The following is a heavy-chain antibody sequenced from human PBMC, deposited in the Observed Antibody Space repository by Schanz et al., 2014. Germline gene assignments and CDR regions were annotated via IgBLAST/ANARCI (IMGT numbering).Heavy chain of an antibody. Sequence: QVQLQESGPGLVKPSETLSLTCSVSGGDIGNYYWSWIRQPPGKGLEWIGYIHQSGGTNYNPALRSGATILVDPPKNQFPLRRTLRTAADTAVYYCAKFLYDDPSWGQGTLVTVSS. CDR3: AKFLYDDPS. CDR2: IHQSGGT. J-gene: IGHJ5*02. D-gene: IGHD3-3*01. V-gene: IGHV4-59*08. CDR1: GGDIGNYY.